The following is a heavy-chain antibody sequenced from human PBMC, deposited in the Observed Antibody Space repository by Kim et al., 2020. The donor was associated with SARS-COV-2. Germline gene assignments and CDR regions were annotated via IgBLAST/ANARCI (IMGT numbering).Heavy chain of an antibody. Sequence: GGSLRLSCAASGFTLSSNAMAWVRQAPGKGLQWVSAINGGNDGSFYTDSVKGRFTISRDTSTNTLYLQMNSLRAEDTALYYCAKDIYGWSFDYWGRGSLV. J-gene: IGHJ4*02. D-gene: IGHD3-3*02. V-gene: IGHV3-23*01. CDR2: INGGNDGS. CDR3: AKDIYGWSFDY. CDR1: GFTLSSNA.